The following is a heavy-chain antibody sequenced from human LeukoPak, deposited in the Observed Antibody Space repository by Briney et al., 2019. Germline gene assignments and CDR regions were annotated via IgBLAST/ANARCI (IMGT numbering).Heavy chain of an antibody. CDR1: GFTFSSYS. CDR3: ASLQSTVTTSY. V-gene: IGHV3-21*01. Sequence: GGSLRLSCAASGFTFSSYSMNWVRQAPGKGLEWVPSISSSSSYIYYADSVKGRFTISRDNAKNSLYLQTNSLRAEDTAVYYCASLQSTVTTSYWGQGTLVTVSS. CDR2: ISSSSSYI. J-gene: IGHJ4*02. D-gene: IGHD4-17*01.